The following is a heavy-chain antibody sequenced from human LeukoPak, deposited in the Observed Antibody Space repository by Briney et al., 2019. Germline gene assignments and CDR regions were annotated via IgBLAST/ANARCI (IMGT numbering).Heavy chain of an antibody. Sequence: GGSLRLSCAASGFTFSDYYMSWIRQAPGKGLEWVSDISSTSIYTNYADSVKGRFTISRDNAKNSLYLQMNSLRAEDTAVYYCARVWALGLDYWGQGTLVTVSS. J-gene: IGHJ4*02. CDR2: ISSTSIYT. D-gene: IGHD6-13*01. CDR1: GFTFSDYY. V-gene: IGHV3-11*05. CDR3: ARVWALGLDY.